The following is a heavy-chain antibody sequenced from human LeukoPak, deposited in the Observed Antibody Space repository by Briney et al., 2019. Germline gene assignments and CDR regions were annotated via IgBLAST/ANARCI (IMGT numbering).Heavy chain of an antibody. Sequence: ASVKVSCKASGGTFSSYAISWVRQAPGQGLEWMGGIIPIFGTANYAQKFQGRVTITADESTSTAYMELSSLRSEDTAVYYCARGDPPHPDILTGYYPDDYWGQGTLVTVSS. V-gene: IGHV1-69*13. CDR3: ARGDPPHPDILTGYYPDDY. D-gene: IGHD3-9*01. CDR1: GGTFSSYA. CDR2: IIPIFGTA. J-gene: IGHJ4*02.